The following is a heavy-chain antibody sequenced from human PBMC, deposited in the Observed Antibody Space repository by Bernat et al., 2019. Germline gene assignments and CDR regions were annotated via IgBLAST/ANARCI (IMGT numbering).Heavy chain of an antibody. CDR3: AKGVEYYYYVDV. J-gene: IGHJ6*03. Sequence: EVQLVESGGGLVQPGGSLRLSCAASGFTFSSYWMHWVRQAPGKGLVWVSRINSDGSSTSYADDVKGRFTISRDNARNTLYLQMNSLRAEDTAVYYCAKGVEYYYYVDVWGQGTTVTVSS. CDR1: GFTFSSYW. D-gene: IGHD2-8*01. CDR2: INSDGSST. V-gene: IGHV3-74*02.